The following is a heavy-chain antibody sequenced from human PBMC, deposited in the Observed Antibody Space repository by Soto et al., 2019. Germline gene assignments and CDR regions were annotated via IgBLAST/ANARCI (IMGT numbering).Heavy chain of an antibody. CDR1: GFTFSSYS. J-gene: IGHJ3*02. D-gene: IGHD6-19*01. CDR2: ISISSSTI. Sequence: GGSLRLSCAASGFTFSSYSMNWVRQAPGKGLGWVSYISISSSTIYYADSVKGRFTISRDNAKNSLYLQMNSLRAEDTAVYYCARARIAVAGTEAFDIWGQGTMVTVSS. V-gene: IGHV3-48*01. CDR3: ARARIAVAGTEAFDI.